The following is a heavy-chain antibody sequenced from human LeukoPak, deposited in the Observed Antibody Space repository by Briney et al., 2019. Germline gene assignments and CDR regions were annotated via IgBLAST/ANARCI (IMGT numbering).Heavy chain of an antibody. CDR1: GGSFSGYY. Sequence: PSETLSLTCAVYGGSFSGYYWSWIRQSPGKGLEWIGEINHSGSTNYNPSLKSRVTISVDTSKNQFSLKLSSVTAADTAVYYCARIVWVPAAILDYWGQGTLVTVSS. J-gene: IGHJ4*02. V-gene: IGHV4-34*01. CDR3: ARIVWVPAAILDY. CDR2: INHSGST. D-gene: IGHD2-2*01.